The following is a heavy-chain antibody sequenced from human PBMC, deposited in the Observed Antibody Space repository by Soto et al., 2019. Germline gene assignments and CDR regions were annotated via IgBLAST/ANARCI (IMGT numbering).Heavy chain of an antibody. CDR2: MNPNSGNT. J-gene: IGHJ6*02. Sequence: ASVKVSCKASGYTFTSYDINWVRQATGQGLEWMGWMNPNSGNTVDAQKFQGRGTMTRDTSISTAYMELSSRRTDDTAVYYCARAPLYYGSCCYDGYYYGMYVRGQGTTVTVS. CDR1: GYTFTSYD. V-gene: IGHV1-8*01. CDR3: ARAPLYYGSCCYDGYYYGMYV. D-gene: IGHD3-10*01.